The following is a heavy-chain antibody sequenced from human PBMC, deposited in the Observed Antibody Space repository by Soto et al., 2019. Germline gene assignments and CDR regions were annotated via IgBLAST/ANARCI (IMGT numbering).Heavy chain of an antibody. J-gene: IGHJ4*02. CDR1: GYTFTSYG. Sequence: EASVKVSCKASGYTFTSYGISWVRQAPGQGLEWMGWISAYNGNTNYAQKLQGRVTMTTDTSTSTAYMELRSLRSDDTAVYYCARASGIAAAGTAFDYWGQGTLVTVSS. CDR3: ARASGIAAAGTAFDY. V-gene: IGHV1-18*01. D-gene: IGHD6-13*01. CDR2: ISAYNGNT.